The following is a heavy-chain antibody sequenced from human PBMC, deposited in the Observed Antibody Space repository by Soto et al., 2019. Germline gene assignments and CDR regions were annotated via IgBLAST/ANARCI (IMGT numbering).Heavy chain of an antibody. CDR3: AREVNVTIFGVVSLGY. CDR1: GGTFSSYA. Sequence: SVKVSCKASGGTFSSYAISWVRQAPGQGLEWMGGIIPIFGTANYAQKFQGRVTITADESTSTAYMELSSLGSEDTAVYYCAREVNVTIFGVVSLGYWGQGTLVTVSS. V-gene: IGHV1-69*13. J-gene: IGHJ4*02. D-gene: IGHD3-3*01. CDR2: IIPIFGTA.